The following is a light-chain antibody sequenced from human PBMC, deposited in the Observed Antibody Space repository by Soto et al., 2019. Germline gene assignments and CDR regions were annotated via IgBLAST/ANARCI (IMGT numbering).Light chain of an antibody. V-gene: IGLV3-25*03. CDR1: ALPKQY. J-gene: IGLJ2*01. CDR2: KDS. Sequence: SYELTQPPSVSVSPGQTARITCSGDALPKQYSYWYQQKSGQAPVLVIYKDSERASGIPERFSGSSSGTTVTLTISGVQAEDEADYYCQSSESSGLHPDSIFGGGTKLTVL. CDR3: QSSESSGLHPDSI.